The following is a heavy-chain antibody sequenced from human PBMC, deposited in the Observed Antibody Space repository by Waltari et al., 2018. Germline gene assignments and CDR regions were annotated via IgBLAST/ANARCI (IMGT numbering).Heavy chain of an antibody. V-gene: IGHV4-34*01. CDR3: ARVGGSSWYYYYYMDV. CDR2: INHSGST. Sequence: QVQLQQWGAGLLKPSETLSLTCAVYGGSFSGYYWSWLRQPPGKGLEWIGEINHSGSTNYNPSLKSRVTISVDTSKNQFSLKLSSVTAADTAVYYCARVGGSSWYYYYYMDVWGKGTTVTVSS. CDR1: GGSFSGYY. J-gene: IGHJ6*03. D-gene: IGHD6-13*01.